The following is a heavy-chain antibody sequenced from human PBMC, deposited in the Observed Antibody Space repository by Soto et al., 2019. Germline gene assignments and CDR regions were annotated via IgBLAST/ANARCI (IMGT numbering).Heavy chain of an antibody. V-gene: IGHV4-59*11. CDR3: ARVGGSGWSPDY. CDR2: IFYSGST. D-gene: IGHD6-19*01. CDR1: GGSISGHY. J-gene: IGHJ4*02. Sequence: SETLSLTCTVSGGSISGHYWSWIRQSPGKGLEWIGYIFYSGSTNYNPSLKSRVTISVDTSKNQFSLKLSSVTAADTAVYYCARVGGSGWSPDYWGQGTLVTVSS.